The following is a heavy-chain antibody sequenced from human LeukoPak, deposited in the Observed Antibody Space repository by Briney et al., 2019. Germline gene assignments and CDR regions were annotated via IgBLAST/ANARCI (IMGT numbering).Heavy chain of an antibody. CDR1: GFTFSSSA. V-gene: IGHV3-53*01. J-gene: IGHJ6*02. Sequence: GGSLRLSCAASGFTFSSSAMSWVRQAPGKGLEWVSVIYSGGSTYYADSVKGRFTISRDNSKNTLYLQVNSLRAEDTAVYYCARDGYYDMDVWGQGTTVTVSS. CDR3: ARDGYYDMDV. CDR2: IYSGGST.